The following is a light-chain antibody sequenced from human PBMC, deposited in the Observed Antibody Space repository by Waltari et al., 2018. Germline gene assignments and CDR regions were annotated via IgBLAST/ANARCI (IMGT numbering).Light chain of an antibody. Sequence: VMTQSPATLFVSPGDGATLSCRASQSISRHVAWYHQKSGQAPRLLIFDASARATGIPSRFSGSGSGTEFTLTISSLQSEDVGVYDCQQYNNWPPLTVGGGTKVEIK. V-gene: IGKV3D-15*01. CDR1: QSISRH. CDR3: QQYNNWPPLT. CDR2: DAS. J-gene: IGKJ4*01.